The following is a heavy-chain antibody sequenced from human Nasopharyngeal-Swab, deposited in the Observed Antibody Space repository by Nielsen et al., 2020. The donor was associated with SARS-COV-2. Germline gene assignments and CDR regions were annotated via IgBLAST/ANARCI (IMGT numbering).Heavy chain of an antibody. D-gene: IGHD6-13*01. CDR3: ARGQYRYSSSWYGGNWFDP. J-gene: IGHJ5*02. CDR2: ISAYNGNT. V-gene: IGHV1-18*01. Sequence: ASVKVSCKASGYTFTSYGISWVRQAPGQGLEWMGWISAYNGNTNYAQKLQGRVTMTTDTSTSTAYMELSSLRSEDTAVYYCARGQYRYSSSWYGGNWFDPWGQGTLVTVSS. CDR1: GYTFTSYG.